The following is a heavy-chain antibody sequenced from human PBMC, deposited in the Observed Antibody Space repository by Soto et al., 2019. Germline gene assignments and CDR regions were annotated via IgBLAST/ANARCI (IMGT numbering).Heavy chain of an antibody. CDR3: AKDGPRYYYGSERYLEPDY. CDR1: GFTFSSYA. V-gene: IGHV3-23*01. J-gene: IGHJ4*02. CDR2: VSGSGGST. Sequence: GGSLRLSCAASGFTFSSYAMSWVRQAPGKGLEWVSAVSGSGGSTYYADSVKGRFTISRDNSKNTLYLQMNSLRAEDTAVYYCAKDGPRYYYGSERYLEPDYWGQGTLVTVSS. D-gene: IGHD3-10*01.